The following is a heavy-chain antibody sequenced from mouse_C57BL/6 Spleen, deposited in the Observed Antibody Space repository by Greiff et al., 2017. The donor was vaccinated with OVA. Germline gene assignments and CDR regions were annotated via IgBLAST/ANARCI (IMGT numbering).Heavy chain of an antibody. CDR2: ISDGGSYT. V-gene: IGHV5-4*03. CDR1: GFTFSSYA. D-gene: IGHD1-3*01. J-gene: IGHJ2*01. Sequence: EVKLVESGGGLVKPGGSLKLSCAASGFTFSSYAMSWVRQTPEKRLEWVATISDGGSYTYYPDNVKGRFTISRDNAKNNLYLQMSHLKSEDTAMYYCARGVAQGYYFDYWGQGTTLTVSS. CDR3: ARGVAQGYYFDY.